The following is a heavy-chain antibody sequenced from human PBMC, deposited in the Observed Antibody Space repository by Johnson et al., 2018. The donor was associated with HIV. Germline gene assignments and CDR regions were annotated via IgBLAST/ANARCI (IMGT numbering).Heavy chain of an antibody. Sequence: VQLVESGGGLIQPGGSLRLSCAASGFTVSSNYMSWVRQAPGKGLEWVSGINWHGGRTGYADSVKGRFTISRDNAKNSLYLQMNSLRAEDTALYYCAREVGIQLWSSDAFDIWGQGRMVSVAS. CDR1: GFTVSSNY. D-gene: IGHD5-18*01. CDR2: INWHGGRT. CDR3: AREVGIQLWSSDAFDI. J-gene: IGHJ3*02. V-gene: IGHV3-20*04.